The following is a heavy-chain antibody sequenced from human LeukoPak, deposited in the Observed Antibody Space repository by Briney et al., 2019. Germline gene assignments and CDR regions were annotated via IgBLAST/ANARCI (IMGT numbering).Heavy chain of an antibody. CDR3: ARRVGSSSWFFDY. J-gene: IGHJ4*02. D-gene: IGHD6-13*01. CDR2: IYPGDSDT. V-gene: IGHV5-51*01. CDR1: GYSFTSYW. Sequence: GESLKISCKGSGYSFTSYWIAWVRQMPGKGLEWMGIIYPGDSDTRYSPSFQGQVTISADKSISTAYLQWSSLKASDTALYYCARRVGSSSWFFDYWGQGTLVTVSS.